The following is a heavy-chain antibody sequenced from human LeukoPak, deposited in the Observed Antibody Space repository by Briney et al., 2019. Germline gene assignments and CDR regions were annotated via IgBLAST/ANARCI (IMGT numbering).Heavy chain of an antibody. V-gene: IGHV3-23*01. D-gene: IGHD6-19*01. Sequence: GGSRRLSCVASGFTVSNNYMSWVRQAPGKGLEWVSAISGSGGSTYYADSVKGRFTISRDNSKNTLYLQMNSLRAEDTAVYYCAKVIAVAGMKRSNFDYWGQGTLVTVSS. J-gene: IGHJ4*02. CDR1: GFTVSNNY. CDR2: ISGSGGST. CDR3: AKVIAVAGMKRSNFDY.